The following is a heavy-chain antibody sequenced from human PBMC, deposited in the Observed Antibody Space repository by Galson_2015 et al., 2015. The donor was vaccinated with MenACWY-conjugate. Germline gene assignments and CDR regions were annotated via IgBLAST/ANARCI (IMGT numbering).Heavy chain of an antibody. CDR1: GYSFTTYW. CDR2: ISPGDSNT. V-gene: IGHV5-51*01. Sequence: QSGAEVKKPGESLKISRQGSGYSFTTYWIAWVRQMPGRGLEWVGLISPGDSNTRYSPSFQGQVTISADKSISTAYLQWSSLKASDTAMYYCARHPPGGRGLDVWGQGTTVTVSS. J-gene: IGHJ6*02. D-gene: IGHD1-26*01. CDR3: ARHPPGGRGLDV.